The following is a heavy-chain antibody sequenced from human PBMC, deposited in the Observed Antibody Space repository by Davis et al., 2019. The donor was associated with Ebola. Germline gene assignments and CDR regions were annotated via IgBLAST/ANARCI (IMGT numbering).Heavy chain of an antibody. V-gene: IGHV3-15*01. J-gene: IGHJ4*02. CDR1: GFTFSNAW. CDR2: IKSKTDGGTT. Sequence: PGGSLRLSCAASGFTFSNAWMSWVRQAPGKGLEWVGRIKSKTDGGTTDYAAPVKGRFTISRDDSKNTLYLQMNSLKTEDTAVYYCTAYSGSYFYFDYWGQGTLVTVS. CDR3: TAYSGSYFYFDY. D-gene: IGHD1-26*01.